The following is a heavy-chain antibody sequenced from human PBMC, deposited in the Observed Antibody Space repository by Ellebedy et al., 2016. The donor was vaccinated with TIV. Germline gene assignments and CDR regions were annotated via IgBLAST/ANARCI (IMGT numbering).Heavy chain of an antibody. CDR1: GGSISSGDYY. CDR3: ARTSNVYFYDSSGYQKWFDP. CDR2: IYYSGST. V-gene: IGHV4-30-4*01. D-gene: IGHD3-22*01. J-gene: IGHJ5*02. Sequence: SETLSLTCTVSGGSISSGDYYWSWIRQPPGKGLEWIGYIYYSGSTYYNPSLKSRVTISVDTSKNQFSLKLSSVTAADTAVYYCARTSNVYFYDSSGYQKWFDPWGQGTLVTVSS.